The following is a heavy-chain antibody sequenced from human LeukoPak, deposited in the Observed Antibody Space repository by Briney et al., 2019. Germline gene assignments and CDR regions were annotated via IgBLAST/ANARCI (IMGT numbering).Heavy chain of an antibody. CDR3: AKHGYIQFWLY. CDR2: IDSSGTT. Sequence: PSETQSLTCTVSGASISRDTFFWGWIRQSPEKGLEWIGSIDSSGTTHYNSSLKSRVIISVDTSKNQVSLNLTSVTFADTAVYYCAKHGYIQFWLYWGQGTQVIVSS. V-gene: IGHV4-39*01. J-gene: IGHJ4*02. D-gene: IGHD5-18*01. CDR1: GASISRDTFF.